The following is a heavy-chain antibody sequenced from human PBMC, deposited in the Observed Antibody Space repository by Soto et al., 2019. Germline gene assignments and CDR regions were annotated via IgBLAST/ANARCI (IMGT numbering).Heavy chain of an antibody. V-gene: IGHV6-1*01. CDR2: TYYRSKWYS. CDR1: GDSVSNNSAA. Sequence: PSQTLSLPCAISGDSVSNNSAACNFIRQPPWRGLEWLGRTYYRSKWYSDYALSVKSRITINPDTSKNQFSLQLNSVTPEDAAMYYCARIVGGSSDYWGQGTLVTVSS. D-gene: IGHD2-15*01. J-gene: IGHJ4*02. CDR3: ARIVGGSSDY.